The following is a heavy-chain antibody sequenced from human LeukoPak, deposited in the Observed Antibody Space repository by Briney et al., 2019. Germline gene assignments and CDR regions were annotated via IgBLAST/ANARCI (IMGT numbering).Heavy chain of an antibody. CDR2: IYNGGTT. CDR3: AGGGEAARSLAY. J-gene: IGHJ4*02. D-gene: IGHD6-6*01. Sequence: GGSLRLSCAASGVTSNYITWVRQAPGKGLEWVSVIYNGGTTYYADSVKGRFTISRDNSKSTLFVYLQMNSLRTDDTALYYCAGGGEAARSLAYWGQGALVTVSS. V-gene: IGHV3-66*02. CDR1: GVTSNY.